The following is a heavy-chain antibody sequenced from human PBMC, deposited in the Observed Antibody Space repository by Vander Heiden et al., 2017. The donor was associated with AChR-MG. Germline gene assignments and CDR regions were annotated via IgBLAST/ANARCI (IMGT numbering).Heavy chain of an antibody. V-gene: IGHV1-8*01. CDR3: VRRASNRFLNYFDF. CDR2: MNPNTDRR. D-gene: IGHD3-3*01. J-gene: IGHJ4*02. Sequence: QEQLVQSGAEMKKPGASVKVSCQALGYTYTNYDINWVRQAPGQGLEWVGSMNPNTDRRDYGRKFQGRLSMTGDTFKSTAYMELSDLTPEDTAVYYCVRRASNRFLNYFDFWGQGTVVTVSS. CDR1: GYTYTNYD.